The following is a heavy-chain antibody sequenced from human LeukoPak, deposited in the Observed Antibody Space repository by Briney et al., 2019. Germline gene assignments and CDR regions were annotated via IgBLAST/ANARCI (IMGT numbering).Heavy chain of an antibody. CDR3: AKGLVVVVPAA. D-gene: IGHD2-2*01. CDR1: GFTFSSYA. J-gene: IGHJ5*02. Sequence: GGSLRLSCAASGFTFSSYAMSWVRQAPGKGLEWVSTISGSGGGTYYAESVKGRFTISRDNSKNMLYLQMNSLRAEDTAVYYCAKGLVVVVPAAWGQGTQVTVSS. CDR2: ISGSGGGT. V-gene: IGHV3-23*01.